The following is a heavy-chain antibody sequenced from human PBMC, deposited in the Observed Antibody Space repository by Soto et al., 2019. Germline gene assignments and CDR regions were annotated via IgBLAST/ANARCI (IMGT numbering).Heavy chain of an antibody. Sequence: EVQLVESGGGLVQPGGSLRLSCAASGLSVSSNDMSWVRQAPGKGLECVSIIYSADNTFYLDSVKGRFIISRDNSKNTVYLQMNSLRADDTAVYYCARGSLYWGQGTLVTVSS. CDR1: GLSVSSND. CDR2: IYSADNT. V-gene: IGHV3-66*01. CDR3: ARGSLY. J-gene: IGHJ4*01.